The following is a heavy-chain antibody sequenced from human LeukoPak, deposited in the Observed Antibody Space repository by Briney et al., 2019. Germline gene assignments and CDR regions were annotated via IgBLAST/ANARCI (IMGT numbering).Heavy chain of an antibody. CDR1: GYSFTSYW. Sequence: GESLKISCKGSGYSFTSYWIGWVRQMPGKGLEWMGIIYPGDSDTRYSPSFQDQVTISADKSISTAYLQWSSLKASDTAMYYCARWGGTKYYYYYGMDVWGQGTTVTVSS. CDR3: ARWGGTKYYYYYGMDV. J-gene: IGHJ6*02. CDR2: IYPGDSDT. D-gene: IGHD1-7*01. V-gene: IGHV5-51*01.